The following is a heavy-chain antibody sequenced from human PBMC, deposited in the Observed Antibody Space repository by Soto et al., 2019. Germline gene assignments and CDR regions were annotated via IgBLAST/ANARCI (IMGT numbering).Heavy chain of an antibody. CDR3: AREPNVLSGVRALGGMDV. J-gene: IGHJ6*02. D-gene: IGHD3-10*01. Sequence: SETLSLTCTVSGGSISSGGYYWSWIRQHPGKGLEWIGYIYYSGSTYHNPSLKSRVTISVDTSKNQFSLKLSSVTAADTAVYYCAREPNVLSGVRALGGMDVWGQGTTVTVSS. CDR2: IYYSGST. CDR1: GGSISSGGYY. V-gene: IGHV4-31*03.